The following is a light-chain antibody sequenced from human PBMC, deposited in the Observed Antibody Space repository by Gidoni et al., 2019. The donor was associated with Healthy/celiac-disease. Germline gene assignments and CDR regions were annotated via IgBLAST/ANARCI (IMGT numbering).Light chain of an antibody. CDR2: DAA. Sequence: ENALTQAPATLSLSPGERATLSCRASQSVSSYLASYHQKPGQAPRPLLYDAANRATGIPARFSGSGSGTDFTLTISSLEPEDFAVYYCQQRSNWPPITFXXXTRLEIK. CDR3: QQRSNWPPIT. CDR1: QSVSSY. V-gene: IGKV3-11*01. J-gene: IGKJ5*01.